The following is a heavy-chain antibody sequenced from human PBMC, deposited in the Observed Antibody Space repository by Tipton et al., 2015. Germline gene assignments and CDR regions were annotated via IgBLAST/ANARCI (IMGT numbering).Heavy chain of an antibody. J-gene: IGHJ4*02. Sequence: TLSLTCTVSGGSVCNGNFYWTWIRQPPGKSLEWIGHLYYCGNTNYSPSLKSRVTISVDTPKNQFSLELNSVTAADTAVYYCARETPRIGANFFDSWGQGTLVTVSA. D-gene: IGHD4-23*01. CDR2: LYYCGNT. V-gene: IGHV4-61*01. CDR1: GGSVCNGNFY. CDR3: ARETPRIGANFFDS.